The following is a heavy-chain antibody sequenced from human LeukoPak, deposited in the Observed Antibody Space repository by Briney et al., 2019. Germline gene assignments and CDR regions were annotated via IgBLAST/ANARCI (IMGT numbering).Heavy chain of an antibody. J-gene: IGHJ4*02. V-gene: IGHV3-66*01. Sequence: GGSLRLSCAASGFKVNNIHMSWVRQAPGRGLEWVSVFYGGGGIYYADSVQGRLTISRDNSKNTVYLQMNNLRGDDSALYYCVRDLAGAFDFWGQGTPVKVSS. CDR1: GFKVNNIH. CDR3: VRDLAGAFDF. D-gene: IGHD6-19*01. CDR2: FYGGGGI.